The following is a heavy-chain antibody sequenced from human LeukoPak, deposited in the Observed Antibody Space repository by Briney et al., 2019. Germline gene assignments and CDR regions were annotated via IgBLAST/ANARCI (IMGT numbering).Heavy chain of an antibody. Sequence: SVKVSCKASGGTFSSYTISWVRQAPGQGLEWMGRIIPIFGTANYAQKFQGRVTITTDESTSTAYMELSSLRSEDTAVYYCAREVDGGFDPWGQGTLVTVSS. CDR3: AREVDGGFDP. D-gene: IGHD5-24*01. CDR2: IIPIFGTA. V-gene: IGHV1-69*05. CDR1: GGTFSSYT. J-gene: IGHJ5*02.